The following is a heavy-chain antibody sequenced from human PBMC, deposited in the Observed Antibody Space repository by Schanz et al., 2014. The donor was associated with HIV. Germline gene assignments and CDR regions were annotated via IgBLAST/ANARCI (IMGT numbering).Heavy chain of an antibody. CDR3: AKSPIFGDVIFYGMDV. CDR1: GGTFSSYA. D-gene: IGHD3-3*02. CDR2: MIPSFRLR. V-gene: IGHV1-69*01. Sequence: QVQLVQSGVEVKKPGASVKVSCKASGGTFSSYAISWVRQAPGQGLEWMGGMIPSFRLRTYAQKFQGRVTIAADESASTAYMELNSLRSDDTAVYYCAKSPIFGDVIFYGMDVWGQGTTVTVSS. J-gene: IGHJ6*02.